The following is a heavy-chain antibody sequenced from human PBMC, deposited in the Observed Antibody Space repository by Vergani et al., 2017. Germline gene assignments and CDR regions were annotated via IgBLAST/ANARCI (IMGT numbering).Heavy chain of an antibody. CDR3: ARGYSSSSWFDP. CDR1: GGSISSGSYY. D-gene: IGHD6-13*01. Sequence: QVQLQESGPGLVKPSQTLSLTCTVSGGSISSGSYYWSWIRQPAGKGLEWIGRIYTSGSPNYNPSLKSRVTISVDTSKNQFSLKLSSVTAADTAVYYCARGYSSSSWFDPWGQGTLVTVSS. J-gene: IGHJ5*02. CDR2: IYTSGSP. V-gene: IGHV4-61*02.